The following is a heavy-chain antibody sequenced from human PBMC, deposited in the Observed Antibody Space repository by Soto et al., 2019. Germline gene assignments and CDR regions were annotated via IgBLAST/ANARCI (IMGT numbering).Heavy chain of an antibody. CDR2: IIPILGIA. D-gene: IGHD2-2*01. V-gene: IGHV1-69*08. J-gene: IGHJ4*02. Sequence: QVQLVQSGAEVKKPGSSVKVSCKASGGTFSSYTISWVRQAPEQGLEWMGRIIPILGIANYAQKFQGRVTITADKSTSTAYMELSSLRSEDTSVYYCARDALDASQPADYWCQGTLVPVSS. CDR3: ARDALDASQPADY. CDR1: GGTFSSYT.